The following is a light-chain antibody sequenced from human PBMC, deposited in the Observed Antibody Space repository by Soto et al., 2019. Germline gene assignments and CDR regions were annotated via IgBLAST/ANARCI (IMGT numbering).Light chain of an antibody. J-gene: IGKJ5*01. Sequence: EIVMTQSPATPSVSPGEVPTLSRVASQSLSRDLAWHKQKPGQANRLIIYGEYTRATGIKARFSGSGSGKEFTLTIRSMQPEDFEAYYCKKYANWQISCGHGTRLELK. V-gene: IGKV3-15*01. CDR1: QSLSRD. CDR2: GEY. CDR3: KKYANWQIS.